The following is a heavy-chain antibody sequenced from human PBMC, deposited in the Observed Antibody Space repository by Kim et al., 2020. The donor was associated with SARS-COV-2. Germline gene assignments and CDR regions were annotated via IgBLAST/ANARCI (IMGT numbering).Heavy chain of an antibody. CDR2: I. CDR3: ARVAGLGYSFDI. Sequence: IAFADSVKCRFTISRDNAKNSLFLQMHSLRPDDTALYYCARVAGLGYSFDIWGQGTLLSVSS. J-gene: IGHJ4*02. D-gene: IGHD5-18*01. V-gene: IGHV3-9*01.